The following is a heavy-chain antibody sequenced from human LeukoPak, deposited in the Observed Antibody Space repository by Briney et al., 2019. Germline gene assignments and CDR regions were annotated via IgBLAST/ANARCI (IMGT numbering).Heavy chain of an antibody. V-gene: IGHV1-46*01. CDR1: GYTFTSYY. J-gene: IGHJ5*02. CDR3: AREFTARAIDP. CDR2: INPSGGST. Sequence: GASVKVSCKASGYTFTSYYMRWVRQAPGQGLEWMGIINPSGGSTSYAQKFQGRVTMARDTSTSTVYMELSSLRSEDTAVYYCAREFTARAIDPWGQGTLVTVSS. D-gene: IGHD3-16*01.